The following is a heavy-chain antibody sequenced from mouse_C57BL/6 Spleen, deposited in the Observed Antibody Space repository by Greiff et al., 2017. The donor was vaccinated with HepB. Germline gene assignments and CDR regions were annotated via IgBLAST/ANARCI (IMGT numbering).Heavy chain of an antibody. V-gene: IGHV1-15*01. CDR3: TRETFITTVVEGSFDY. Sequence: QVQLQQSGAELVRPGASVTLSCKASGYTFTDYEMHWVKQTPVHGLEWIGAIDPETGGTAYNQKFKGKAILTADKSSSTAYMELRSLTSEDSAVYYCTRETFITTVVEGSFDYWGQGTTLTVSS. CDR1: GYTFTDYE. J-gene: IGHJ2*01. D-gene: IGHD1-1*01. CDR2: IDPETGGT.